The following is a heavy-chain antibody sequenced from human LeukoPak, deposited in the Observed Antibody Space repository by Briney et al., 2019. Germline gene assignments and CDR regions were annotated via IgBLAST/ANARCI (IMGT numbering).Heavy chain of an antibody. J-gene: IGHJ4*02. CDR1: GGSINSYC. D-gene: IGHD6-19*01. V-gene: IGHV4-39*01. Sequence: SETLSLTCTVSGGSINSYCWSWIRQPPGKGLEWIGSIYYSGSTYYNPSLKSRVTISVDTSKNQFSLKLSSVTAADTAVYYCARHRGVAGIVRYFDYWGQGTLVTVSS. CDR3: ARHRGVAGIVRYFDY. CDR2: IYYSGST.